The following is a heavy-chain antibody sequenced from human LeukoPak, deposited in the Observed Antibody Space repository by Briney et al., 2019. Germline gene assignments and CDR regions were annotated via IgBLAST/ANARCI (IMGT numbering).Heavy chain of an antibody. CDR3: AKDSGYDSSGYDAFDI. CDR1: GFTFDDYA. Sequence: GGSLRLSCAASGFTFDDYAMHWVRQAPGKGLDWVSLISWDGGSTYYADSVKGRFTISRDNCKNSLYLQMNSLRAEDTALYYCAKDSGYDSSGYDAFDIWGQGTMVTVSS. CDR2: ISWDGGST. V-gene: IGHV3-43D*04. J-gene: IGHJ3*02. D-gene: IGHD3-22*01.